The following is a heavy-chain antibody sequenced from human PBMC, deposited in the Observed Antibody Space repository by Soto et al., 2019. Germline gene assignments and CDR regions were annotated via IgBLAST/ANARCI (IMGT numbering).Heavy chain of an antibody. V-gene: IGHV1-69*01. Sequence: QVQLVQSGAEVRKPGSSVKVSCRSFGGSFSSYAFSWVRQAPGQGLEWMGGLIVILGTTNYAQKFKGRVTFTADESTSTAYMEVSSLESEDTAIYYCASGYYDSSGYSIDYWGQGTQVTVSS. J-gene: IGHJ4*02. CDR1: GGSFSSYA. D-gene: IGHD3-22*01. CDR3: ASGYYDSSGYSIDY. CDR2: LIVILGTT.